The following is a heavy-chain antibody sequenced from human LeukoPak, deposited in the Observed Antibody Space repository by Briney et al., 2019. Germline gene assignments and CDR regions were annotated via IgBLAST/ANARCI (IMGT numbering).Heavy chain of an antibody. CDR1: GYSISSGYY. CDR2: IYHSGST. D-gene: IGHD1-1*01. CDR3: ARGERRSGDY. J-gene: IGHJ4*02. V-gene: IGHV4-38-2*02. Sequence: NPSETLSLTCTVSGYSISSGYYWGWIRQPPGKGLEWIGSIYHSGSTYYNPSLKSRVTISVDTSKNQFSLKLSSVTAAGTAVYYCARGERRSGDYWGQGTLVTVSS.